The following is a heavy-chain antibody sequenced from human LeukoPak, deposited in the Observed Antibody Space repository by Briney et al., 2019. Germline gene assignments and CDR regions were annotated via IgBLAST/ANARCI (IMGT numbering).Heavy chain of an antibody. Sequence: GGSLRLSCVASGFTFSTYWMHWVRQAPGKGLEWVSRLGRDGTTTSYADSVYGRFTISRDNAKNTLYLQMNSLRAEDTAVYYCARDEYDILTDYDYWGQGILVTVSS. J-gene: IGHJ4*02. V-gene: IGHV3-74*01. D-gene: IGHD3-9*01. CDR3: ARDEYDILTDYDY. CDR1: GFTFSTYW. CDR2: LGRDGTTT.